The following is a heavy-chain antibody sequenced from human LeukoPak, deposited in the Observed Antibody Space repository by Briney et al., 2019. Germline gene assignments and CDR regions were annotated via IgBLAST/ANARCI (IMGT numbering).Heavy chain of an antibody. J-gene: IGHJ4*02. CDR1: GFTFSSYA. D-gene: IGHD2-2*01. Sequence: GGSLRLSCAASGFTFSSYAMSWVRPAPGKGVEWVAYICGSSGSIDYADSVKGRFTISRDNAKNSLYLQMNSLRAEDTAVYYCARVGGHCTSTSCPPPDYWGQGTLVTVSS. CDR2: ICGSSGSI. V-gene: IGHV3-48*04. CDR3: ARVGGHCTSTSCPPPDY.